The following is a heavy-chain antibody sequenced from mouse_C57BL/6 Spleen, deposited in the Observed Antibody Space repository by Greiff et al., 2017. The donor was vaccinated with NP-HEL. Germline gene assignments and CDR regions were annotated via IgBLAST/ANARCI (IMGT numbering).Heavy chain of an antibody. V-gene: IGHV5-9-1*02. CDR3: TREGYDYDDYYAMDY. CDR1: GFTFSSYA. D-gene: IGHD2-4*01. J-gene: IGHJ4*01. Sequence: EVKLVESGEGLVKPGGSLKLSCAASGFTFSSYAMSWVRQTPEKRLEWVAYISSGGDYIYYADTVKGRFTISRDNARNTLYLQMSSLKSEDTAMYYCTREGYDYDDYYAMDYWGQGTSVTVSS. CDR2: ISSGGDYI.